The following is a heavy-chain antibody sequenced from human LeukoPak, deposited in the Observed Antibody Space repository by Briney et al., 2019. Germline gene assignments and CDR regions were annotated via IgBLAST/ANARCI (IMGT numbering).Heavy chain of an antibody. J-gene: IGHJ5*02. CDR1: GGSISSSSYY. V-gene: IGHV4-39*07. CDR2: IYYSGST. D-gene: IGHD3-10*01. CDR3: ASARGPSVTMVRGVPNWFDP. Sequence: SETLSLTCTVSGGSISSSSYYWGRIRQPPGTGLEWIGSIYYSGSTYYNPSLKSRVTISVDTSKNQFSLKLSSVTAADTAVYYCASARGPSVTMVRGVPNWFDPWGQGPLVTVSS.